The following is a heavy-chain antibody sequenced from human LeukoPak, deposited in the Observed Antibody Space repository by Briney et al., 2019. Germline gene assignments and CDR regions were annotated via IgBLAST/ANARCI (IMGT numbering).Heavy chain of an antibody. CDR3: TRATAVAFDY. Sequence: PGGSLRLSCAASGFTFSTYWMYWVRQAPGKGLVWVSRINPDGTSTSNADSVKGRFTISRDNAKNTVYLQVNSLRAEDTAVYYCTRATAVAFDYWGQGTLVTV. CDR1: GFTFSTYW. J-gene: IGHJ4*02. V-gene: IGHV3-74*01. D-gene: IGHD6-19*01. CDR2: INPDGTST.